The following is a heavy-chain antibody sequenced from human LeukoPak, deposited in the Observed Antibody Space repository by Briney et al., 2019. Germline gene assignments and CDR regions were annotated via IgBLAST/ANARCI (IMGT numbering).Heavy chain of an antibody. CDR2: TWYDGSNN. Sequence: GWSLRLSCAASGFSFSEHGMHWVRQAPGKGPEWVTVTWYDGSNNHYVDSVKGRFTISRDNSKNTVFLEVNSLRAEDTAVYHCARDRYFGSDGFDIWGPGTMVIVSS. D-gene: IGHD3-10*01. J-gene: IGHJ3*02. CDR1: GFSFSEHG. CDR3: ARDRYFGSDGFDI. V-gene: IGHV3-33*01.